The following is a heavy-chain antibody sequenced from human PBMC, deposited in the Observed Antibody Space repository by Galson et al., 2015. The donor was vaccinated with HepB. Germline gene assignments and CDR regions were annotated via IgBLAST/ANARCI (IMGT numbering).Heavy chain of an antibody. J-gene: IGHJ4*02. CDR2: ISSSSSYT. D-gene: IGHD3-9*01. V-gene: IGHV3-21*01. CDR3: ARHSRHYDILDIPWADYFDY. Sequence: SLRLSCAASGFTFSSYSMNWVRQAPGKGLEWVSSISSSSSYTYYADSVKGRFTISRDNAKNSLYLQMNSLRAEDTAVYYCARHSRHYDILDIPWADYFDYWGQGTLVTVSS. CDR1: GFTFSSYS.